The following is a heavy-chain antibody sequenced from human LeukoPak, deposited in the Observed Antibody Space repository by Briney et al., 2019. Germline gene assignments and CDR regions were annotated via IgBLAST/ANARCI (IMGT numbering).Heavy chain of an antibody. V-gene: IGHV1-69*04. Sequence: SVKVSCKASGGTFSSYAISWVRQPPGQGLEWMGRIIPILGIANYAQKFQGRVTITADKSTSTAYMELSSLRSEDTAVYYCAREARRIQLWFDYWGQGTLVTVSS. CDR1: GGTFSSYA. J-gene: IGHJ4*02. D-gene: IGHD5-18*01. CDR3: AREARRIQLWFDY. CDR2: IIPILGIA.